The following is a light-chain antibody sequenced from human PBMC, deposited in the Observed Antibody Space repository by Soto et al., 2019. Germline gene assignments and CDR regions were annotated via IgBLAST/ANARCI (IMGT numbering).Light chain of an antibody. J-gene: IGLJ3*02. CDR1: SSNIGAGYD. CDR3: HSYDRSLSGSV. CDR2: GNN. V-gene: IGLV1-40*01. Sequence: QSVLTQLPSVSGAPGQRVTISCSGGSSNIGAGYDVHWYQQLPETAPKLLIYGNNIRPSGVPDRFSGSTSGTPASLAITGLQAEDEADYYCHSYDRSLSGSVFGGGTKVTVL.